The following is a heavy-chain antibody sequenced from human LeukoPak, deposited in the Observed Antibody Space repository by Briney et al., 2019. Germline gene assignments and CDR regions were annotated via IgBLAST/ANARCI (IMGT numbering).Heavy chain of an antibody. CDR2: IYYTGST. D-gene: IGHD2-15*01. CDR3: ARDRGHDAFDI. Sequence: SETLSLTCTVSGGSISSYYWSWIRQPPGKGLEWIGYIYYTGSTKYNPSLESRLTISVDTSKNQFSLKLSSVTAADTAVYYCARDRGHDAFDIWGQGTMVTVSS. V-gene: IGHV4-59*12. CDR1: GGSISSYY. J-gene: IGHJ3*02.